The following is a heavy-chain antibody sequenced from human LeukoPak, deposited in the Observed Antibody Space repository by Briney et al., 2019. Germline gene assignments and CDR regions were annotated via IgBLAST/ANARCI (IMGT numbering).Heavy chain of an antibody. CDR3: AIMHPYYDGSGYWVQ. V-gene: IGHV3-23*01. J-gene: IGHJ4*02. CDR1: GFTFSSYA. CDR2: ISTSGGSS. Sequence: PGESLRLSCAASGFTFSSYAMSWVRQAPGKRLEWVSGISTSGGSSSYADSVKGRFTISRDNPRNTLYMQMNSLRAEDTALYYCAIMHPYYDGSGYWVQWGQGTLVTVSS. D-gene: IGHD3-22*01.